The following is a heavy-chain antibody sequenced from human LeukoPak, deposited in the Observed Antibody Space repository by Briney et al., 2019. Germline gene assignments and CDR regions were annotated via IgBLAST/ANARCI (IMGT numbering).Heavy chain of an antibody. CDR3: ARGGDYYGSGRCLVY. Sequence: PSETLSLTCTVFGGSISSYYWSWIRQPPGKGLEWIGYIYYSGSTNYNPSLKSRVSISVDTSKNQFSLKLSSVTAADTAVYYCARGGDYYGSGRCLVYWGQGTLVTVSS. CDR2: IYYSGST. J-gene: IGHJ4*02. CDR1: GGSISSYY. V-gene: IGHV4-59*08. D-gene: IGHD3-10*01.